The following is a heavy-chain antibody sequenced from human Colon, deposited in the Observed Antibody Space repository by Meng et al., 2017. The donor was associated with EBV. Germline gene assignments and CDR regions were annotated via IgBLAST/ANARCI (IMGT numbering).Heavy chain of an antibody. J-gene: IGHJ4*02. CDR3: ARGKQDAWELLAY. D-gene: IGHD1-26*01. CDR2: IDDSGST. Sequence: GHVPVAGPALVKPSGTPSLTCGFSVVAISSNIRGTCVRQPPGKGLEWIGDIDDSGSTNYNPSLNSRISISLDKSKNHFSLKVNSVTAADTAVYYCARGKQDAWELLAYWGQGALVTVSS. V-gene: IGHV4-4*02. CDR1: VVAISSNIR.